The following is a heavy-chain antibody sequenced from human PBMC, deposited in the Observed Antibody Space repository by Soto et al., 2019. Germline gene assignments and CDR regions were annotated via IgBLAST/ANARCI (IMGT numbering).Heavy chain of an antibody. CDR1: GYSFTNND. D-gene: IGHD3-16*01. CDR3: ARLETFGSLNWFDP. V-gene: IGHV1-8*01. CDR2: MNPGSGDT. J-gene: IGHJ5*02. Sequence: ASVKVSCKASGYSFTNNDVSWVRQATGQGLEWMGWMNPGSGDTGYAQKFQGRVTMTRDISIATAYMELSSLRSDDTAIYYCARLETFGSLNWFDPWGQGTLVTVSS.